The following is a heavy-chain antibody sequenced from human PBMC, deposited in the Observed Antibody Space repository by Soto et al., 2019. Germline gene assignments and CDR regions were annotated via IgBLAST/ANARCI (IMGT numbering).Heavy chain of an antibody. CDR1: GGSISSYY. CDR3: AREYGSGSYYGYYYMDV. Sequence: QVQLQESGPGLVKPSETLSLTCTVSGGSISSYYWSWIRQPPGKGLEWIGYIYYSGSTNYNPSLKSRVTISVDTSKNQFSLKLSSVNAADTAVYYCAREYGSGSYYGYYYMDVWGKGTTVTVSS. V-gene: IGHV4-59*08. D-gene: IGHD3-10*01. J-gene: IGHJ6*03. CDR2: IYYSGST.